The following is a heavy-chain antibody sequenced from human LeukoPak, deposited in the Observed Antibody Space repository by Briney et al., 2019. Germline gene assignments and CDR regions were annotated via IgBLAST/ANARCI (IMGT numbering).Heavy chain of an antibody. Sequence: GRALRVSCAASGFTFSSYGMHWGRQAPGKGVEGVAVIWYDGSKKYYADSVKGRFTISRDNSKNTLYLQMNRLRAEDTAVYYCAKLGHTKSDVWGKGTTVTVSS. V-gene: IGHV3-33*06. CDR3: AKLGHTKSDV. CDR2: IWYDGSKK. J-gene: IGHJ6*04. D-gene: IGHD1-1*01. CDR1: GFTFSSYG.